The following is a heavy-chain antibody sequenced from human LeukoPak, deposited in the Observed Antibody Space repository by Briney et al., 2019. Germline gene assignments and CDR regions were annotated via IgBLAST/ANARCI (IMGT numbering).Heavy chain of an antibody. Sequence: PSETLSLTCTVSGGSISTSNYYWGWIRQPPGKGLEWIGNIFYSGSTYYSPSLKSRVTISLDTSRNQFSLKLSSVTAADTAVYYCARDSNYYGSGSYFVWGQGTLVTVSS. CDR1: GGSISTSNYY. J-gene: IGHJ4*02. V-gene: IGHV4-39*07. D-gene: IGHD3-10*01. CDR3: ARDSNYYGSGSYFV. CDR2: IFYSGST.